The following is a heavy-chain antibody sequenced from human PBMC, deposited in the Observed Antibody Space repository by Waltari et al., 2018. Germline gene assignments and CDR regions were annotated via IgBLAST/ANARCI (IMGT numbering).Heavy chain of an antibody. CDR2: IYSGGTT. CDR3: STRHY. J-gene: IGHJ4*02. V-gene: IGHV3-66*01. Sequence: EVQLVESGGDLVQPGGSLRLSCAASGFTVSKNYMSWVRQAPGKGLEVVSLIYSGGTTYYADSVKGRFTISRDKSNNTLYLQMNSLRAEDTSVYYCSTRHYWGQGTLVTVSS. CDR1: GFTVSKNY.